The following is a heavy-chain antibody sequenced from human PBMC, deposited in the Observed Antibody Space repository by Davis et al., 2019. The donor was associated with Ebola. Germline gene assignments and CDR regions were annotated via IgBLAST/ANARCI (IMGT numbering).Heavy chain of an antibody. CDR1: GFTFSSYA. CDR3: ARDPPYYGMDV. J-gene: IGHJ6*02. CDR2: ISYDGSNK. Sequence: GESLKISCAASGFTFSSYAMHWVRQAPGKGLEWVAVISYDGSNKYYADSVKGRFTISRDNSKNTLYLQMNSLRAEDTAVYYCARDPPYYGMDVWGQGTTVTVSS. V-gene: IGHV3-30*04.